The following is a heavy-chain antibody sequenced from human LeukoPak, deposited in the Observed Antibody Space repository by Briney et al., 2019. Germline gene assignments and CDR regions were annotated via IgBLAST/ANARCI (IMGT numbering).Heavy chain of an antibody. CDR3: ARPDYGDYVQGLGY. CDR1: GFTFSTFW. D-gene: IGHD4-17*01. Sequence: PGGSLRLSCATSGFTFSTFWMHWVRQAPGKGLVWVSRINHDGSSTNYADSVKGRFTISRDNAKNTLYLQMNSLRAEDTAVYYCARPDYGDYVQGLGYWGQGTLVTVSS. V-gene: IGHV3-74*01. CDR2: INHDGSST. J-gene: IGHJ4*02.